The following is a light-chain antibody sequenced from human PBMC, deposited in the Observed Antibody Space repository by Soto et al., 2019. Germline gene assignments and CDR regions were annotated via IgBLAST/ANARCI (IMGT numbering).Light chain of an antibody. V-gene: IGLV2-23*02. CDR1: SSNVGSYKI. CDR3: CSSGGSPTYV. J-gene: IGLJ1*01. Sequence: QSVLTQPASVSGSPGQPITISCTGTSSNVGSYKIVSWYQQHPGKAPKLMIFEVNKRASGVSNRFSGSKSGNTASLTISGLKVEDEADYYCCSSGGSPTYVFGTGTKLTV. CDR2: EVN.